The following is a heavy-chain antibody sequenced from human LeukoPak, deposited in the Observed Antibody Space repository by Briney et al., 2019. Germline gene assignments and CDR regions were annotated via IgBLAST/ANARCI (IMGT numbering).Heavy chain of an antibody. CDR2: ISGSGGST. CDR3: AKVGGFGAAAGTGWFDP. J-gene: IGHJ5*02. CDR1: GFTFSSYA. V-gene: IGHV3-23*01. Sequence: GALRLSCAASGFTFSSYAMSWVRQAPGKGLEWVSAISGSGGSTYYADSVKGRFTISRDNSKNTPYLQMNSLRAEDTAVYYCAKVGGFGAAAGTGWFDPWGQGTLVTVSS. D-gene: IGHD6-13*01.